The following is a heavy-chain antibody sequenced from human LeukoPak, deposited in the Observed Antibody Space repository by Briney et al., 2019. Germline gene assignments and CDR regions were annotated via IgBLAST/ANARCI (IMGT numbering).Heavy chain of an antibody. CDR1: GFTFSSYW. CDR3: ARGEGCGGDCYHYYYYYMDV. J-gene: IGHJ6*03. D-gene: IGHD2-21*02. Sequence: GGSLRLSCAASGFTFSSYWMHWVRQAPGKGLVWVSRINSDGSSTSYADSVKGRFTIPRDNAKNTLYLQMNSLRAEDTAVYYCARGEGCGGDCYHYYYYYMDVWGKGTTVTVSS. CDR2: INSDGSST. V-gene: IGHV3-74*01.